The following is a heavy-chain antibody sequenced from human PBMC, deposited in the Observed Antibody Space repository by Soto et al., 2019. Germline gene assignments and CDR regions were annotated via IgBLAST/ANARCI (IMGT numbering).Heavy chain of an antibody. V-gene: IGHV4-4*07. CDR3: ARTKVVPAADTRYGTFGMYV. CDR2: IYTSGST. CDR1: GGSISSYY. J-gene: IGHJ6*02. Sequence: QVQLQESGPGLVKPSETLSLTCTVSGGSISSYYWSWIRQPAGKGLEWIGRIYTSGSTNYNPSLKSRVTMSVDTSKNQFSLKLSSVTAADTAVYYCARTKVVPAADTRYGTFGMYVWGQGTTVTVSS. D-gene: IGHD2-2*01.